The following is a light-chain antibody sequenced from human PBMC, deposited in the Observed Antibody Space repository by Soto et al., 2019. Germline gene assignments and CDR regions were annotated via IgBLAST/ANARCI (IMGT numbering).Light chain of an antibody. CDR1: QSLVYSNGNTY. CDR2: KVS. Sequence: DVVMTQSPLSLPVTLGQPASISCRSSQSLVYSNGNTYLHWFQQRPGQSPRRLIYKVSNRDSGVPDRFSGSGSGTDFTLRINRVEAEDGGVYYCLQGTHWPPTFGQGTKVEI. J-gene: IGKJ1*01. CDR3: LQGTHWPPT. V-gene: IGKV2-30*01.